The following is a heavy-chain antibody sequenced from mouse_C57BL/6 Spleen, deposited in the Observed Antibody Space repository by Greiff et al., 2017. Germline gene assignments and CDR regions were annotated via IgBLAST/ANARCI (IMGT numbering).Heavy chain of an antibody. J-gene: IGHJ1*03. Sequence: QVQLKQPGAELVRPGSSVKLSCKASGYTFTSYWMHWVKQRPIQGLEWIGNIDPSDSETHYNQKFKDKATLTVDKSSSTAYMQLSSLTSEDSAVYYCARFYGSSSRGYFDVWGTGTTVTVSS. CDR1: GYTFTSYW. CDR2: IDPSDSET. V-gene: IGHV1-52*01. CDR3: ARFYGSSSRGYFDV. D-gene: IGHD1-1*01.